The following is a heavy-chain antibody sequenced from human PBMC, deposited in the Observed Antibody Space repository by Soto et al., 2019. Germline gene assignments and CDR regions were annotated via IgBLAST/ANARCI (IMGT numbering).Heavy chain of an antibody. CDR2: LSHTGIT. CDR1: TDSITNYY. CDR3: ARESEMVLSDLYYFDY. J-gene: IGHJ4*02. Sequence: QVQLQESGPGLVKPSETLSLICTVSTDSITNYYWNWIRQPPGKGLEWIGYLSHTGITNYNPSLRGRVTISGDTSKNQFSLRLSSVTAADTATYYCARESEMVLSDLYYFDYWGRGTLVTVSS. D-gene: IGHD2-8*01. V-gene: IGHV4-59*01.